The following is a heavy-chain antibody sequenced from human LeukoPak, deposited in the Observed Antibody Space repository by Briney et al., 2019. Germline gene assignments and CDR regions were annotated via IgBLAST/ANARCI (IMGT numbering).Heavy chain of an antibody. CDR2: IRYDGSNK. D-gene: IGHD2-2*01. V-gene: IGHV3-30*02. CDR1: GFTFSSYG. CDR3: AKARGLIVVVPAAEDY. Sequence: GRSLRLSCAASGFTFSSYGMHWVRQAPGKGLEWVAFIRYDGSNKYYADSVKGRFTISRDNSKNTLYLQMNSLRAEDTAVYYCAKARGLIVVVPAAEDYWGQGTLVTVSS. J-gene: IGHJ4*02.